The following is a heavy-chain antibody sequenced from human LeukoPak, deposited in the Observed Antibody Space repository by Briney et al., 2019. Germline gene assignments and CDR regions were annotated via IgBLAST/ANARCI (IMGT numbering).Heavy chain of an antibody. V-gene: IGHV3-43*02. J-gene: IGHJ4*02. CDR1: GFSFGDSG. CDR2: IRGDGFTR. D-gene: IGHD2-15*01. Sequence: PGGSLRLSCAASGFSFGDSGMHWVRQVPGKGLEWLCLIRGDGFTRFYADSVKGRFTISRDNSKNSLYLQMNSLRTEDTALYYCAKENYCSGGSCYSGFDYWGQGTLVTVSS. CDR3: AKENYCSGGSCYSGFDY.